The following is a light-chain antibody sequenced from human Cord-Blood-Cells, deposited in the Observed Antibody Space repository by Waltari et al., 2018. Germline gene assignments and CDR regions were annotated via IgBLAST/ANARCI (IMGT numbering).Light chain of an antibody. CDR3: QQYYSTPRT. Sequence: DIVMTWSPVSLVVPLVERATIHCRSSQSVLYSSNNKNYLAWYQQKPGQPPKLLIYWASTRESGVPDRFSGSGSGTDFTLTISSLQAEDVAVYYCQQYYSTPRTFGQGTKVEIK. V-gene: IGKV4-1*01. CDR2: WAS. CDR1: QSVLYSSNNKNY. J-gene: IGKJ1*01.